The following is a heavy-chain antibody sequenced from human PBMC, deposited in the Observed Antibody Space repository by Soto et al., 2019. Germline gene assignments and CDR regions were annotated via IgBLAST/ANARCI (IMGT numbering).Heavy chain of an antibody. CDR3: VKRSLLMAPT. V-gene: IGHV4-39*01. D-gene: IGHD1-26*01. Sequence: PSETLSLTCTVSGRTFNINADFWYLAWTRQPPGKGLEWIGRIENGGNTQYNAPLKSRVIISADTSKNPFSLSLNSVTAADTAVYYCVKRSLLMAPTWGQGIQVT. CDR2: IENGGNT. J-gene: IGHJ4*02. CDR1: GRTFNINADF.